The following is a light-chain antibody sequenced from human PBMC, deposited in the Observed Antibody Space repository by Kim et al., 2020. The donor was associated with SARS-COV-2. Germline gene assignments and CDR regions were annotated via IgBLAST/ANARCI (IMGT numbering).Light chain of an antibody. Sequence: VSPGQTASITCAGDKLGDKYACWYQQKPGQSPVLVIYQDSKRPSGISERFSGSNSGNTATLTISGTQAMDEADYYCQAWDSSTSWVFGGGTQLTVL. J-gene: IGLJ3*02. CDR2: QDS. CDR3: QAWDSSTSWV. CDR1: KLGDKY. V-gene: IGLV3-1*01.